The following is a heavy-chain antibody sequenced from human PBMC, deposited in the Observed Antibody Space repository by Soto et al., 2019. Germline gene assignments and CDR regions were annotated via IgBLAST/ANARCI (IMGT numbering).Heavy chain of an antibody. D-gene: IGHD3-3*01. CDR1: GDSVSSNSAA. Sequence: TLSLTCAISGDSVSSNSAAWNWIRQSPSRGLEWLGRTYYRSKWYNDYAVSVKSRITINPDTSKNQFSLQLNSVTPEDTAVYYCAREGGYYDFWSGYYWNWFDPWGQGTLVTVSS. CDR3: AREGGYYDFWSGYYWNWFDP. CDR2: TYYRSKWYN. J-gene: IGHJ5*02. V-gene: IGHV6-1*01.